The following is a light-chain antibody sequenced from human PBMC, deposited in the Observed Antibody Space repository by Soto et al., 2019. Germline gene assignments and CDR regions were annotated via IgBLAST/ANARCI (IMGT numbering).Light chain of an antibody. CDR1: QSVGTY. J-gene: IGKJ5*01. CDR3: QQYNKWPPIT. CDR2: DTS. V-gene: IGKV3-15*01. Sequence: EIVLTQSPGTLSLSPGERATLSCRASQSVGTYLAWYQQKPGQAPRLLIYDTSTRATGIPARFSGSGSGTEFTLTISSLQSEDFAVYYCQQYNKWPPITFGQGTRLEIK.